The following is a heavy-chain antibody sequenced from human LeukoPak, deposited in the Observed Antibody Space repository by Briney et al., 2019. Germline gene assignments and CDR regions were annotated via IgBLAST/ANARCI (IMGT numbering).Heavy chain of an antibody. V-gene: IGHV1-69*05. Sequence: SVTVSCKASGGTFSSYAISWVRQAPGQGLEWMGGIIPIFGTANYAQKFQGRVTITTDESTSTAYMELSSLRSEDTAVYYCARGSSGGPLIYYYYYYMDVWGKGTTVTVSS. CDR3: ARGSSGGPLIYYYYYYMDV. CDR2: IIPIFGTA. D-gene: IGHD3-10*01. J-gene: IGHJ6*03. CDR1: GGTFSSYA.